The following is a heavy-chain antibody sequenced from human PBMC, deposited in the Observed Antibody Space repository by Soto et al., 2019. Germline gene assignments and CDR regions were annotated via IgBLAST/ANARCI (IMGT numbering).Heavy chain of an antibody. CDR3: ARHYHCSGGSCYRYYYYYMDV. CDR1: GGSISSSSYY. V-gene: IGHV4-39*01. D-gene: IGHD2-15*01. J-gene: IGHJ6*03. Sequence: PSETLSLTCTVSGGSISSSSYYWGWIRQPPGKGLEWIGSIYYSGSTYYNPSLKSRVTISVDTSKNQFSLKLSSVTAADTAVYYCARHYHCSGGSCYRYYYYYMDVWGKGTTVTVSS. CDR2: IYYSGST.